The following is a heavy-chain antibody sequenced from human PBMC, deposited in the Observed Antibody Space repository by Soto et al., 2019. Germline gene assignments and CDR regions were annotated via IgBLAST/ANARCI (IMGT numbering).Heavy chain of an antibody. CDR2: INTDGSET. CDR3: ARDGEGF. V-gene: IGHV3-74*01. Sequence: EVQLVESGGGLVQPGGSLRLSCAASGFTFSSNWMHWVRRVPGRGLVWVSRINTDGSETNYEDSVEGRFTTSRDSAKNTVYLQMSSLRAEDTAVYYCARDGEGFWGQGTLVTVSS. J-gene: IGHJ4*02. CDR1: GFTFSSNW. D-gene: IGHD2-21*01.